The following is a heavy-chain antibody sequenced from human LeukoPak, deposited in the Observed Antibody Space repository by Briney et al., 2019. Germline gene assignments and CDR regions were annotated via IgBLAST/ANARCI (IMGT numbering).Heavy chain of an antibody. CDR1: SGSISTRSFY. CDR3: VCGMVRGRLDY. J-gene: IGHJ4*02. V-gene: IGHV4-39*07. CDR2: IYYSGTT. Sequence: KPSETLSLTCTVSSGSISTRSFYWGWIRQPPGKGLEWIGSIYYSGTTYYNPSLKSRVTISVDTSKNQFSLKLSSVTAADTAVYYCVCGMVRGRLDYWGQGTLVTVSS. D-gene: IGHD3-10*01.